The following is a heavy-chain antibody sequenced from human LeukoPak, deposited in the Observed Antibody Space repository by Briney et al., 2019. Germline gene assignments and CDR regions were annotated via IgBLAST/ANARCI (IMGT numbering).Heavy chain of an antibody. CDR2: VSYDGSDK. CDR1: GFTFSNYG. D-gene: IGHD2-2*01. CDR3: ANRFCTSSGCGVAY. Sequence: PGGSLRLSCAAPGFTFSNYGMLWVRQAPGKGLDWVAVVSYDGSDKHYADSVKGRFTISRDNPKNTLYLQLNSLRGDDTAVYYCANRFCTSSGCGVAYWSQGTLVTVSS. J-gene: IGHJ4*02. V-gene: IGHV3-30*18.